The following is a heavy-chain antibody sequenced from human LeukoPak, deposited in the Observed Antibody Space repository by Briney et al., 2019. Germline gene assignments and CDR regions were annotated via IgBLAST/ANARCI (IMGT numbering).Heavy chain of an antibody. Sequence: GGSLRLSCAASGFTFSSHWMIGVRQAPGKGLEWVAHINQDASDKNYVDSVKGRFTISRDNTKNSMYLQMNSLRAEDTAVYYCARDEPGYGEFLLYWGQGTLVTVSS. D-gene: IGHD3-10*01. V-gene: IGHV3-7*01. CDR2: INQDASDK. J-gene: IGHJ4*02. CDR1: GFTFSSHW. CDR3: ARDEPGYGEFLLY.